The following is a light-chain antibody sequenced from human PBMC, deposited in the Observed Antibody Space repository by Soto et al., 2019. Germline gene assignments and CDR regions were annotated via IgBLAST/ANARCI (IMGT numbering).Light chain of an antibody. CDR3: QAWDSSTVV. CDR2: QGT. CDR1: KLGNKY. V-gene: IGLV3-1*01. J-gene: IGLJ2*01. Sequence: SYELTQPPSVSVSPGQTASITCSGDKLGNKYIYWYHQKPGQSPVLVIYQGTKRPSGIPERFSGSNSGNTATLTISGTQAMDEADYYCQAWDSSTVVFGGGTKLTVL.